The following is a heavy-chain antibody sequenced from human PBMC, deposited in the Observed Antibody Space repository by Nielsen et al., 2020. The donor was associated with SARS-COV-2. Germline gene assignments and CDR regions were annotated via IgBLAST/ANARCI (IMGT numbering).Heavy chain of an antibody. CDR3: ARDRGIAVAGTRWFDP. CDR2: IYYSGST. V-gene: IGHV4-59*01. CDR1: GGSFSGYY. J-gene: IGHJ5*02. Sequence: SETLSLTCAVYGGSFSGYYWSWIRQPPGKGLEWIGYIYYSGSTNYNPSLKSRVTISVDTSKNQFSLKLSSVTAADTAVYYCARDRGIAVAGTRWFDPWGQGTLVTVSS. D-gene: IGHD6-19*01.